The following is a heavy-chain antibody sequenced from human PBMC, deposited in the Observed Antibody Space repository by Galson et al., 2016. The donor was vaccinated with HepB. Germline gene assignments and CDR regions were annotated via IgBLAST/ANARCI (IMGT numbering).Heavy chain of an antibody. CDR1: RKSFSAES. CDR3: ARGRRQDIGEVVAATPSFLGFFFDS. D-gene: IGHD2-15*01. CDR2: ASHIGFS. J-gene: IGHJ4*02. Sequence: ETLSLTCVVSRKSFSAESWTWIRQPPGKGLEWIGEASHIGFSYNPSLKSRVTISADTSKNHFSLKLTSVTAADTAVYYCARGRRQDIGEVVAATPSFLGFFFDSWGQGSLVTVSS. V-gene: IGHV4-34*01.